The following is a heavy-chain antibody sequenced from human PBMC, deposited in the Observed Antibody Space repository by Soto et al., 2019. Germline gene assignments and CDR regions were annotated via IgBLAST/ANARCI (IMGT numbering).Heavy chain of an antibody. J-gene: IGHJ4*02. V-gene: IGHV4-30-4*01. D-gene: IGHD4-17*01. CDR2: IYYSGST. Sequence: QVQLQESGPGLVKPSQTLSLTCTVSGGSISSGDYYWSWIRQPPGKGLEWIGYIYYSGSTYYNPSVKSRVTISVDTSKTQFSLKLSSVTAADTAVYYCASHLYGDYSWLDYWGQGTLVTVSS. CDR1: GGSISSGDYY. CDR3: ASHLYGDYSWLDY.